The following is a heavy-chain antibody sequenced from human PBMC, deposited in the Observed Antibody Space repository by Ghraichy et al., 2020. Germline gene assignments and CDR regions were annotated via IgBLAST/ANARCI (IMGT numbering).Heavy chain of an antibody. Sequence: GGSLRLSCAASGFSFSSYWMTWVRQAPGKGLEWVANINQDGSDDFCVDSLKGRFTISRDNGKDSLYLQINSLRVEDMAVYYCARGAGITDALDVWGHGTRVSVSS. J-gene: IGHJ3*01. CDR3: ARGAGITDALDV. D-gene: IGHD6-25*01. CDR1: GFSFSSYW. V-gene: IGHV3-7*01. CDR2: INQDGSDD.